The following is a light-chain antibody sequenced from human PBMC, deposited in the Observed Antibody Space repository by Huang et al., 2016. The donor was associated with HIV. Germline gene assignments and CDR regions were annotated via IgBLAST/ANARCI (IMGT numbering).Light chain of an antibody. Sequence: DIEMTQSPDSLTVSLGARAIINCKSSQAVLKNSNKKNYLAWYQQRPGQPPKVLIYWASSRDSGVPDRFSGSGSGTDFNLTISSLQPEDLAVYYCQQYYSPPYTFGQGTRLEI. V-gene: IGKV4-1*01. CDR1: QAVLKNSNKKNY. J-gene: IGKJ2*01. CDR3: QQYYSPPYT. CDR2: WAS.